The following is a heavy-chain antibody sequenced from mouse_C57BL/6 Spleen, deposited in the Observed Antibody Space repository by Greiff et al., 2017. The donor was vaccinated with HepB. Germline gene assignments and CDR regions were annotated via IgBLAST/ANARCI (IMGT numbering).Heavy chain of an antibody. CDR3: TRSIYPGAMDY. CDR1: GFTFSSYA. CDR2: ISSGGDYI. Sequence: EVKVVESGEGLVKPGGSLKLSCAASGFTFSSYAMSWVRQTPEKRLEWVAYISSGGDYIYYADTVKGRFTISRDNARNTLYLQMSSLKSEDTAMYYCTRSIYPGAMDYWGQGTSVTVSS. J-gene: IGHJ4*01. D-gene: IGHD1-3*01. V-gene: IGHV5-9-1*02.